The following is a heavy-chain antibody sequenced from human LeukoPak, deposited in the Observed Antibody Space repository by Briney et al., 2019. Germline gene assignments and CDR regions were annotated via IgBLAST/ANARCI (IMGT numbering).Heavy chain of an antibody. CDR1: GFTFSSYW. CDR2: INTDGSST. Sequence: GGSLRLSCAASGFTFSSYWMHWVRQAPGKGLVWVSRINTDGSSTSYADSVKGRFTISRDHSKNTLYLQMNSLRAEDTAVYYCAKGTTVSAFDIWGQGTMVTVSS. CDR3: AKGTTVSAFDI. J-gene: IGHJ3*02. V-gene: IGHV3-74*01. D-gene: IGHD4-11*01.